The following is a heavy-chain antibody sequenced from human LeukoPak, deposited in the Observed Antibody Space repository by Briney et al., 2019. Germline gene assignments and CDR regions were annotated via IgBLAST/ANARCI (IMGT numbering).Heavy chain of an antibody. D-gene: IGHD3-10*02. CDR1: GFTFSSYG. J-gene: IGHJ6*04. CDR2: ISASGGST. Sequence: GGSLRLSCAASGFTFSSYGLSWVRQAPGKGLEWVSAISASGGSTYYADSVKGRFTISRDNAKNSLYLQMNSLRAEDTAVYYCAELGITMIGGVWGKGTTVTISS. CDR3: AELGITMIGGV. V-gene: IGHV3-23*01.